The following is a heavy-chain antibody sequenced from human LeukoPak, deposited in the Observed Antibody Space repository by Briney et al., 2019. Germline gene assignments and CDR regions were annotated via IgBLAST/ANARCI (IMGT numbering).Heavy chain of an antibody. Sequence: GASVKVSCKASGYTFTGYYMHWVRQAPGQGLEWMGWINPNSGGTNYAQKFQGWVTMTRDTSISTAYMELSRLRSDDTAVYYCARENYDSSGYYSNYFDYWGQGTLVTVSS. CDR2: INPNSGGT. CDR3: ARENYDSSGYYSNYFDY. D-gene: IGHD3-22*01. V-gene: IGHV1-2*04. J-gene: IGHJ4*02. CDR1: GYTFTGYY.